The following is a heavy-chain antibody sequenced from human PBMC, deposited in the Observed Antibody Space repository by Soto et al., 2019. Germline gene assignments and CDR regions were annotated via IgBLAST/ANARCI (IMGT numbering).Heavy chain of an antibody. CDR1: GGSISSGGYY. CDR3: VIGAAGTKGFDP. Sequence: QVQLQESGPGLVKPSQTLSLTCTVSGGSISSGGYYWSWIRQHSGKGLEWIGYIYYSGSTYYNPSLKSRVTISVDTSKNQFSLKLSSVTAADTAVYYCVIGAAGTKGFDPWGQGTLVTVSS. V-gene: IGHV4-31*03. CDR2: IYYSGST. J-gene: IGHJ5*02. D-gene: IGHD1-7*01.